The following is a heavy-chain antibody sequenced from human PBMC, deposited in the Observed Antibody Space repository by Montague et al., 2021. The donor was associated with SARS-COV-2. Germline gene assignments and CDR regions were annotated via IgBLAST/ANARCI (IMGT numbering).Heavy chain of an antibody. CDR1: GGSFSGYY. D-gene: IGHD3-3*01. Sequence: SETLSLTCAVYGGSFSGYYWSWIRQPPGKGLEWIGEINHSGSTNYNPSLKSRVTISVDTSKNQFSLKLSSVTAADMAVYYCARGYQLRFLEWSSRQSTFDYWGQGTLVTVSS. CDR3: ARGYQLRFLEWSSRQSTFDY. CDR2: INHSGST. J-gene: IGHJ4*02. V-gene: IGHV4-34*01.